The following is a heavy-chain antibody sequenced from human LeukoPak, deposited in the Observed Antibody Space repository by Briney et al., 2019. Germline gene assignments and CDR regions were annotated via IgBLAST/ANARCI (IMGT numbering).Heavy chain of an antibody. CDR1: GFTFSSYG. D-gene: IGHD6-19*01. Sequence: GGSLRLSCVASGFTFSSYGMHGVRQAPGKGLEWLGLIWADGSKKYYADSAKGRFTISRDNPKNTLYLQLNNLRVEDTAVYYCARGAGGHPDRWLDPSFDYWGQGTLATVSS. J-gene: IGHJ4*02. V-gene: IGHV3-33*01. CDR3: ARGAGGHPDRWLDPSFDY. CDR2: IWADGSKK.